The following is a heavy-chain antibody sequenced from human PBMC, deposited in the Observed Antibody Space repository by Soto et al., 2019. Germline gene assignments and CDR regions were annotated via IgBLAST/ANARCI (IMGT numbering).Heavy chain of an antibody. D-gene: IGHD2-2*01. CDR3: ARRGRGCSSTSCYQRAAYYYYGMDV. Sequence: GESLKISCKGSGYSFTSYWISWVRQMPGKGLEWMGRIDPSDSYTNYSPSFQGHVTISADKSISTAYLQWSSLKASDTAMYYCARRGRGCSSTSCYQRAAYYYYGMDVWGQGTTVKVSS. CDR2: IDPSDSYT. CDR1: GYSFTSYW. V-gene: IGHV5-10-1*01. J-gene: IGHJ6*02.